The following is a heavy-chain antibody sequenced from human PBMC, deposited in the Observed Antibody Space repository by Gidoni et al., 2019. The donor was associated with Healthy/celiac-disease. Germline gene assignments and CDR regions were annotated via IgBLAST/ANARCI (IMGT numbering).Heavy chain of an antibody. J-gene: IGHJ3*02. V-gene: IGHV1-69*01. D-gene: IGHD2-21*02. Sequence: QVQLVQSGAEVKKPGSSVKVSCKASGGTFSSYAISWVRQAPGQGLEWMGGIIPIFGTANYAQKFQGRVTITADESTSTAYMELSSLRSEDTAVYYCARAPVVVTAISWRGTDQNAFDIWGQGTMVTVSS. CDR2: IIPIFGTA. CDR1: GGTFSSYA. CDR3: ARAPVVVTAISWRGTDQNAFDI.